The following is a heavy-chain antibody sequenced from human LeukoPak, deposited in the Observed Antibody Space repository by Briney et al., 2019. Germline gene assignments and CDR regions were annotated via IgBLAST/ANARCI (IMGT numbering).Heavy chain of an antibody. CDR2: IYYTGTT. CDR1: GGSISGSSYY. J-gene: IGHJ4*02. V-gene: IGHV4-39*07. Sequence: PSETLSLTCTVSGGSISGSSYYWAWIRQPPGKGLEWIGSIYYTGTTYYSPSLKSRVTISLDRSKNQFSLNLYSVTAADTAVYYCGRGSYYENSDYPEFDYWGQGTLVTVSS. CDR3: GRGSYYENSDYPEFDY. D-gene: IGHD3-22*01.